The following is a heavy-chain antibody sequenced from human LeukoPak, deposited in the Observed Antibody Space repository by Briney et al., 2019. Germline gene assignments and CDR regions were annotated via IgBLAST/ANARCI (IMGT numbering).Heavy chain of an antibody. V-gene: IGHV4-34*01. Sequence: SETPSLTCAVYGGSFSGYYWSWIRQPPGKGLEWIGEINHSGSTNYNPSLKSRVTISVDTSKNQFSLKLSSVTAADTAVYYCARNGGDAYNTFDYWGQGTLVTVSS. CDR2: INHSGST. CDR3: ARNGGDAYNTFDY. J-gene: IGHJ4*02. D-gene: IGHD5-24*01. CDR1: GGSFSGYY.